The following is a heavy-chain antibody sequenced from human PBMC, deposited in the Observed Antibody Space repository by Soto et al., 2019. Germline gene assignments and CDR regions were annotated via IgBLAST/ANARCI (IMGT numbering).Heavy chain of an antibody. D-gene: IGHD2-21*02. Sequence: EVQLVETGGGLIQPGGSLRLSCAASGFSVRTNYVSWVRQAPGKGLEWVSVFESGGSIYYADSVKGRFIISRDYAKNTVYLQMNSLRADDTAVYYCARAGVTPHFFDYWGQGTLVTVSS. J-gene: IGHJ4*02. V-gene: IGHV3-53*02. CDR1: GFSVRTNY. CDR3: ARAGVTPHFFDY. CDR2: FESGGSI.